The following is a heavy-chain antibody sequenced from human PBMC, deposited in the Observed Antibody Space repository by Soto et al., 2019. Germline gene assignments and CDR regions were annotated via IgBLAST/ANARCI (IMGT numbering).Heavy chain of an antibody. Sequence: GGSLRLSCVASGFTFSRYGIHWVRQAPGKGLEWVAVISYDGSNEYYADSVKGRFTISRDNSKNTLYLQMDSLRPEETAAYYCEKDITLACEFDYWGHGTLVTFSS. V-gene: IGHV3-30*18. CDR1: GFTFSRYG. CDR2: ISYDGSNE. CDR3: EKDITLACEFDY. J-gene: IGHJ4*01. D-gene: IGHD5-12*01.